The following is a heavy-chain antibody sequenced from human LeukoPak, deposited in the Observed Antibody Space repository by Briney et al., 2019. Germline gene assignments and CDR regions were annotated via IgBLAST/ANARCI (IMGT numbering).Heavy chain of an antibody. CDR1: GFTFSSYA. J-gene: IGHJ4*02. Sequence: PGGSLRLSCAASGFTFSSYAMHWVRQAPGKGLEWVAVISYDGSNKYYADSVKGRFTISRDNSKNTLYLQMNSLRAEDTAVYYCAKAGEGFYGPYDYWGQGTLVTVSS. D-gene: IGHD1-1*01. V-gene: IGHV3-30*04. CDR3: AKAGEGFYGPYDY. CDR2: ISYDGSNK.